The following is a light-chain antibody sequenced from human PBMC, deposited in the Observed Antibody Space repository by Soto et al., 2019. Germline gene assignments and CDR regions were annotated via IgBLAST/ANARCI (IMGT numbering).Light chain of an antibody. CDR3: HHYATSSRT. V-gene: IGKV3-20*01. CDR1: QSVGSSY. Sequence: EIVMTQSPATLSVSPGERATLSWSASQSVGSSYLAWYQQKPGQAPRLLIYDASNRATGIPDRFSGSGSGTDFTLSISRLEPEDFAVYYCHHYATSSRTFGQGTKVDIK. J-gene: IGKJ1*01. CDR2: DAS.